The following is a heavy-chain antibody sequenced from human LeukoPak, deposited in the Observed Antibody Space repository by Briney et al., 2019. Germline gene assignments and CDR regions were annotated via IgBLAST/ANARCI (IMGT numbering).Heavy chain of an antibody. V-gene: IGHV3-66*02. Sequence: GGSLRLSCAVSGFTVTTNFMHWVRQAPGKGLEWVTVIKIGDDTSSVDSVKGRFSIFRDISRNTIYVQMNSLTVEDTSIYYCVKDRPYFDQWGQGTLVTVSS. CDR2: IKIGDDT. CDR3: VKDRPYFDQ. CDR1: GFTVTTNF. J-gene: IGHJ4*02.